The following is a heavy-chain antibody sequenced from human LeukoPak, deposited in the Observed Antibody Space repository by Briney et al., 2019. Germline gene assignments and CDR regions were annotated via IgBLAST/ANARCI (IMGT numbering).Heavy chain of an antibody. J-gene: IGHJ4*02. CDR1: GGSISHYY. CDR2: INCSGNT. CDR3: ARLNVLDSSVLHHFDH. D-gene: IGHD6-13*01. Sequence: SETLSLTCTVSGGSISHYYWSWIRQPPGKGLEWIAYINCSGNTDYNPSLKSRVTISVDTSKNHFSLKLNSVTAADTAVYYCARLNVLDSSVLHHFDHWGQGTLVTVSS. V-gene: IGHV4-59*08.